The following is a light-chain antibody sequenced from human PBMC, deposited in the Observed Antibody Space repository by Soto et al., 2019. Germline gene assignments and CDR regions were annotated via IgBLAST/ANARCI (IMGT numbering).Light chain of an antibody. CDR3: PHYGRLPVS. CDR2: DAS. CDR1: QDISNS. J-gene: IGKJ4*01. Sequence: DIQMTQSPSSLSASVGDRVTITCQASQDISNSLNWYQQKPGKAPKLLIYDASILETGVPTRFSGSGSGTYFTFTISSLQPEDVATYFCPHYGRLPVSFGGGTKAEIK. V-gene: IGKV1-33*01.